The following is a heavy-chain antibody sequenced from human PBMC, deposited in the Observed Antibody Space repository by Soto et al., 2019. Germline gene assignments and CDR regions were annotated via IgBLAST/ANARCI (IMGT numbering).Heavy chain of an antibody. J-gene: IGHJ3*02. V-gene: IGHV3-30-3*01. CDR2: ISYDGSNK. D-gene: IGHD1-26*01. CDR1: GFTFSSYA. CDR3: ARDAWRELHRDYAFDI. Sequence: QVQLVESGGGVVQPGRSLRLSCAASGFTFSSYAMHWVRQAPGKGLEWVAVISYDGSNKYYADSVKGRFTISRDNSKNTLYLQMNSLRAEDMAVYYCARDAWRELHRDYAFDIWGQGTMVTVSS.